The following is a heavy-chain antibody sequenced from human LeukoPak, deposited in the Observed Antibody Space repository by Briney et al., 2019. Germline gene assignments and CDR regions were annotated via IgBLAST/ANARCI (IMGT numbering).Heavy chain of an antibody. J-gene: IGHJ4*02. V-gene: IGHV4-59*01. D-gene: IGHD5-12*01. CDR3: ARSTWLLDK. Sequence: PSETLSLTCTVSGGSISPYYWSWIRQPPGKGLEWIGYIYYRGSTNYNPSLKSRVTISLDTSKSQFSLKLSSVTAADTAVYYCARSTWLLDKWGQGTLVTVSS. CDR1: GGSISPYY. CDR2: IYYRGST.